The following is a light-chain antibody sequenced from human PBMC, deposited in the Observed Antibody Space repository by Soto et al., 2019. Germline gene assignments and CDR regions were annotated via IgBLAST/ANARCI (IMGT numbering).Light chain of an antibody. CDR2: GAS. CDR3: LQYGGSPT. CDR1: QSVSSSY. Sequence: EIVLTQSPGTLSLSPGERATLSCRASQSVSSSYLAWYQQKAGQAPRLLIYGASSRAIGIPDRFSGSGSGTDFPLSISRLEPEDFAVYYCLQYGGSPTFGQGTKVEIK. J-gene: IGKJ1*01. V-gene: IGKV3-20*01.